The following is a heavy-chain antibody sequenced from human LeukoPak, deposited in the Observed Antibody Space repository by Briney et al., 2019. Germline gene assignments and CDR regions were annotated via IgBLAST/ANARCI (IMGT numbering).Heavy chain of an antibody. CDR2: ISWNSGSI. J-gene: IGHJ3*02. CDR1: GSTFDDYA. V-gene: IGHV3-9*01. D-gene: IGHD5-18*01. CDR3: ARESGGSYGYSGAFDI. Sequence: SGGSLRLSCAASGSTFDDYAMHWVRQAPGKGLEWVSGISWNSGSIGYADSVKGRFTISRENAKNSLYLQMNSLRAEDTAVYYCARESGGSYGYSGAFDIWGQGTMVTVSS.